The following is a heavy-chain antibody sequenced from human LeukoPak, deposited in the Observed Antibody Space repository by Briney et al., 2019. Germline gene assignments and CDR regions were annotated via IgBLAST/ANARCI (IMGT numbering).Heavy chain of an antibody. CDR2: SHYSGTT. J-gene: IGHJ4*02. CDR1: GGSISTYY. Sequence: SETLSLTCTVSGGSISTYYWSWIRQPPGEGLEWIGYSHYSGTTNYNPALKSRVTISVDTSKNQFSLKLSSVTAADTAVYYCARGRAWIQLWLITYYFDYWGQGTLVTVSS. D-gene: IGHD5-18*01. CDR3: ARGRAWIQLWLITYYFDY. V-gene: IGHV4-59*12.